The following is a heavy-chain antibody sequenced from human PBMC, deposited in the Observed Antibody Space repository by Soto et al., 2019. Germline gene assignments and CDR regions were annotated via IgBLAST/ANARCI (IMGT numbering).Heavy chain of an antibody. Sequence: GGSLRLSCAASGFTFSSYAMHWVRQAPGKGLEWVAVISYDGSNKYYADSVKGRFTISRDNSKNTLYLQMNSLRAEDTAVYYCATPPSGSGIPRGDYWGQGTLVTVSS. CDR3: ATPPSGSGIPRGDY. J-gene: IGHJ4*02. D-gene: IGHD1-26*01. CDR1: GFTFSSYA. CDR2: ISYDGSNK. V-gene: IGHV3-30-3*01.